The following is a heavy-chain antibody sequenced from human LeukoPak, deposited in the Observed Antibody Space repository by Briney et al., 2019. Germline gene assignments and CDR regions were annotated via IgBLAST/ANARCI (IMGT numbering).Heavy chain of an antibody. CDR3: ASYSGYSYGYAFDI. CDR1: GGSISSYF. D-gene: IGHD5-18*01. CDR2: IYYSGST. Sequence: SETLSLTCTVSGGSISSYFWSWIRQPPGEGLEWIGYIYYSGSTNYNPSLKSRVTISVDTFKNQFSLKLSSVTAADTAVYYCASYSGYSYGYAFDIWGQGTMVTVSS. J-gene: IGHJ3*02. V-gene: IGHV4-59*01.